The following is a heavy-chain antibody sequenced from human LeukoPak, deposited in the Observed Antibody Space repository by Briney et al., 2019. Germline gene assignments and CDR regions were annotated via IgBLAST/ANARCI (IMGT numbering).Heavy chain of an antibody. Sequence: SETLSLTCAVYGGFFSGYYWSWIRQPPGKGLEWIGEINHSGSTNYNPSLKSRVTISVDTSKNQFSLKLSSVTAADTAVYYCARGQRAVATDYWGQGTLVTVSS. J-gene: IGHJ4*02. CDR2: INHSGST. D-gene: IGHD5-12*01. V-gene: IGHV4-34*01. CDR1: GGFFSGYY. CDR3: ARGQRAVATDY.